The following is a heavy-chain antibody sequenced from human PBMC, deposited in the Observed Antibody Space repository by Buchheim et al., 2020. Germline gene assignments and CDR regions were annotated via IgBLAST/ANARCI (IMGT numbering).Heavy chain of an antibody. D-gene: IGHD4-17*01. V-gene: IGHV3-30*18. J-gene: IGHJ4*02. CDR3: AKVLSGNYGDYYFDY. CDR1: GFTFSSYG. Sequence: QVQLVESGGGVVQPGRSLRLSCAASGFTFSSYGMHWVRQAPGKGLEWVAVISYDGSNKYYADSVKGRFTISRDNSKTTLYLQMNSLRAEDTAVYYCAKVLSGNYGDYYFDYWGQETL. CDR2: ISYDGSNK.